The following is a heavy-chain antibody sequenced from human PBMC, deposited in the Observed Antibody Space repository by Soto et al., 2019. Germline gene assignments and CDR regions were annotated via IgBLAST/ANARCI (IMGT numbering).Heavy chain of an antibody. J-gene: IGHJ4*02. V-gene: IGHV4-39*01. Sequence: SETLSLTCTVSGVSISNSSYYWGWIRRPPGKGLEWIGTIYYSGITYYNPSLKSRVTISVDTSKNQFSLRLTSVTAADTAVYYCARHGSNWGQGTLVTVSS. CDR3: ARHGSN. CDR2: IYYSGIT. CDR1: GVSISNSSYY.